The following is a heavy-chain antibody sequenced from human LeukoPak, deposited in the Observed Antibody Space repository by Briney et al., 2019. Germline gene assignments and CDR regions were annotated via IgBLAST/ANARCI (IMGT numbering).Heavy chain of an antibody. J-gene: IGHJ5*02. CDR1: GFTISSYA. V-gene: IGHV3-23*01. CDR3: AKGFFIGTLTKNWFDP. Sequence: PGGSLRLSCAPSGFTISSYAMGWARPAPGKGLEWVSAISGSGGSTYYADSLKGRFTISRDNTKNAVYLQMNSLRAEDTAEYYCAKGFFIGTLTKNWFDPWGQGTLVTVSS. D-gene: IGHD4-17*01. CDR2: ISGSGGST.